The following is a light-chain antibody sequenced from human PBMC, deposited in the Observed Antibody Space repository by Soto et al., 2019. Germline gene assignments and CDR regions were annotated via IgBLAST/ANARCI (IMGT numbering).Light chain of an antibody. CDR2: EIS. CDR3: CSYSRSTTFV. J-gene: IGLJ1*01. Sequence: QSALAQPASVSGSPGQSITISCTGTSSDVGSYTLVSWYQQHPGKAPKLMIYEISKRPSGVSDRFSGSRSGNTASLTVSGLQAEDEADYYCCSYSRSTTFVFGTGTKV. V-gene: IGLV2-23*02. CDR1: SSDVGSYTL.